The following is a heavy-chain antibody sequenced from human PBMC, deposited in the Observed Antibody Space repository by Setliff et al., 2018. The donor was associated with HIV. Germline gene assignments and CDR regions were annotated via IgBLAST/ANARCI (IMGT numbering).Heavy chain of an antibody. V-gene: IGHV4-34*01. J-gene: IGHJ4*02. Sequence: SETLSLTCAVYGGSFSGSYWNWIRQPPGKGLEWIGEINHSGSTNYNPFFKSRVTISGDTSKNQFSLKLTAVTAADTAAYYCAGGPGTTSIDYWAQGTLVTAPQ. D-gene: IGHD1-26*01. CDR3: AGGPGTTSIDY. CDR2: INHSGST. CDR1: GGSFSGSY.